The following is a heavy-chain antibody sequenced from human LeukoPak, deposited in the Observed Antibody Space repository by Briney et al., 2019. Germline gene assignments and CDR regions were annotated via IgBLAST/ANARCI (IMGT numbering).Heavy chain of an antibody. CDR2: IIPIFGTA. CDR3: ARGEESYDFWSGYSRGYAFDI. V-gene: IGHV1-69*13. CDR1: GGTLSSYA. J-gene: IGHJ3*02. Sequence: ASVKVACKASGGTLSSYAISWVRQAPGQGLEWMGGIIPIFGTANYAQKFKGRVTITADESTSTAYMELSSLRSEDTAEYYCARGEESYDFWSGYSRGYAFDIWGQGTMVTVSS. D-gene: IGHD3-3*01.